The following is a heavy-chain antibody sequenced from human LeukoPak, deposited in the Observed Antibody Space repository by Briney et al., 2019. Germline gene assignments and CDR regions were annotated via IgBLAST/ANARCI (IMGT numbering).Heavy chain of an antibody. CDR1: GYSISSGYY. V-gene: IGHV4-38-2*02. J-gene: IGHJ4*02. CDR2: IHHSGST. Sequence: SETLSLTCTVSGYSISSGYYWGWIRQPPGKGLEWIGTIHHSGSTYYNTSLTSRVTISVDTSKNQFSLKLSSVTAADTAVYYCARDWGHSDAFDIWGQGTLVTVSS. D-gene: IGHD3-16*01. CDR3: ARDWGHSDAFDI.